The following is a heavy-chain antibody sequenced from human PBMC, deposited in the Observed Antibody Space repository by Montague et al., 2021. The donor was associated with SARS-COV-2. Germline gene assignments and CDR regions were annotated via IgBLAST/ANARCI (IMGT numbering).Heavy chain of an antibody. Sequence: SEALSLTCAVFGGSFSPYYWTWIRQPPGKGLEWIGEISHIGNTKYNPSLQSRVSISLDTSRNQFSLKVSSVTAADTAIYYCARLGDGIVPSPILGLGPYYSFSYMDVWGKGTTVTVSS. CDR3: ARLGDGIVPSPILGLGPYYSFSYMDV. CDR2: ISHIGNT. V-gene: IGHV4-34*01. D-gene: IGHD2-2*02. J-gene: IGHJ6*03. CDR1: GGSFSPYY.